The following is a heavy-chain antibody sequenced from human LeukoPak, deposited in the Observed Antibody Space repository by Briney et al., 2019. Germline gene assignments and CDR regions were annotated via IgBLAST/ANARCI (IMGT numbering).Heavy chain of an antibody. V-gene: IGHV3-23*01. CDR1: GFTFRNYA. Sequence: PGGSLRLSCAASGFTFRNYAMSCVRQAPGKGLESVSTISGSASDTHYADSVKGRFTISRDNSKNTLYLHMDSLRAEDTAVYYCAKDGEDWGQGTLVTVSS. D-gene: IGHD2-21*01. J-gene: IGHJ4*02. CDR2: ISGSASDT. CDR3: AKDGED.